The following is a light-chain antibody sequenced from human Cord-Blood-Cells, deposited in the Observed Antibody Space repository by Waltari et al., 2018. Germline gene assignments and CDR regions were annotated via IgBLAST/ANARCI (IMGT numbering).Light chain of an antibody. CDR1: QSIISY. V-gene: IGKV1-39*01. J-gene: IGKJ4*01. CDR3: QESYSTPLI. CDR2: AAS. Sequence: IQLTQGPSSLSASVRDRFTITRRASQSIISYLNWYQQKPGKATKFLIYAASSLQSGVPSSFSGRGTGTDFTLTISSLQPEDFATYYCQESYSTPLIFGGGSKGEMK.